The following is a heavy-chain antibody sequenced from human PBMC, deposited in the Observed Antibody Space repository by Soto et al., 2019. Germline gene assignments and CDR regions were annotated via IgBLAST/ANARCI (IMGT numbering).Heavy chain of an antibody. V-gene: IGHV4-30-2*01. CDR1: SGSISSGGYS. CDR3: AIGARFVR. Sequence: LPLTCPVSSGSISSGGYSWSCIRQPPGKGLEWIGYIYHSGSTYYNPSLKSRVTISVDRSKNQFSLKLSSVTAADTAGYCVAIGARFVRWGQGTLVSVSS. D-gene: IGHD6-6*01. J-gene: IGHJ4*01. CDR2: IYHSGST.